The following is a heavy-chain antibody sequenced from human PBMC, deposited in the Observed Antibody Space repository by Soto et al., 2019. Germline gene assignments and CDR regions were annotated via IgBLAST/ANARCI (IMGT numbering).Heavy chain of an antibody. V-gene: IGHV3-48*03. D-gene: IGHD3-16*01. Sequence: ESGGGLVQPGGSLRLSCAASGFTFSSYEMTWVRQVAGKGLEFISYISSSGSTIHYADSVRGRFTIYRDNAKSSLYLEMNSLRPEDTAVYYCARLSGTYGRRHYFDYWGQGTLVTVSS. CDR3: ARLSGTYGRRHYFDY. J-gene: IGHJ4*02. CDR2: ISSSGSTI. CDR1: GFTFSSYE.